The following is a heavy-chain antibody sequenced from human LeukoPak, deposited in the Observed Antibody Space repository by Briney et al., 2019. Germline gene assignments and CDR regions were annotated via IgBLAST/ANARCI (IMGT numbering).Heavy chain of an antibody. CDR3: AKDWTGSKPFDL. V-gene: IGHV3-23*01. J-gene: IGHJ2*01. D-gene: IGHD3/OR15-3a*01. CDR1: GFTFSSYG. Sequence: RTGGSLRLSCAASGFTFSSYGMSWVRQAPGKGLEWVSSISGSGGSTYYADSVKGRFTISRDNSKNTLYLQMNSLRAEDTALYYCAKDWTGSKPFDLWGRGTLVTVSS. CDR2: ISGSGGST.